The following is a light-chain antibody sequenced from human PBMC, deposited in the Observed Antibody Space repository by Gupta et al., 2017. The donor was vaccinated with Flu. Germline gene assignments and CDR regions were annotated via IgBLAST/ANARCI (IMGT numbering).Light chain of an antibody. CDR1: QTISNS. CDR2: TTS. V-gene: IGKV1-39*01. Sequence: DIQMTQSPSSLSASLGDRVTFTCRASQTISNSLNWYQQKPGKAPNLLIHTTSRLQSGVPSRFSGSGAGTTFTLTISRVQPEDFATYYCQHTYSTPFTFGEGTKVEIK. J-gene: IGKJ4*01. CDR3: QHTYSTPFT.